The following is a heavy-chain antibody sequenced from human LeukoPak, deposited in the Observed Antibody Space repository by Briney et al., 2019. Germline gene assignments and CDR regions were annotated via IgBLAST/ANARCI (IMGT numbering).Heavy chain of an antibody. Sequence: PGGSLRLSCGASGFTFSSYWMTWVRQAPGKGLEWVANIKQDVSEKYFVDSVRGRFTISRDNAKNSLYLQMNSLRAEDTAVYYCARDLASDYGGIPFDYWGQGTLVTVSS. CDR1: GFTFSSYW. CDR2: IKQDVSEK. V-gene: IGHV3-7*01. CDR3: ARDLASDYGGIPFDY. D-gene: IGHD4-23*01. J-gene: IGHJ4*02.